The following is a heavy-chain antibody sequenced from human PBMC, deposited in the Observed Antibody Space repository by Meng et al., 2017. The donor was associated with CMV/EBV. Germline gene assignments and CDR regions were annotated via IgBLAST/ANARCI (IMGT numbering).Heavy chain of an antibody. CDR3: ARGFGSGSYLSA. J-gene: IGHJ5*02. D-gene: IGHD3-10*01. V-gene: IGHV3-20*04. CDR1: GFRFDDFG. Sequence: SCATSGFRFDDFGMSWVRQAPGNGLEWVSGVNWNGATTSYVDSVRGRFTISRDNAQKSLHLQMNTLRPEDTAVYYCARGFGSGSYLSAWGQGTLVTVSS. CDR2: VNWNGATT.